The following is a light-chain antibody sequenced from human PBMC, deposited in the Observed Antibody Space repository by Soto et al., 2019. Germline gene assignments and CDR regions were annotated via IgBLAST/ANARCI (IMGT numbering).Light chain of an antibody. Sequence: EIGVSQSPGTLSLSPGERATLSCRAIQSVSSSYLAWYQQKPGQAPRLLIYGASSRATGIPDRFSGSGSGTDFTLTISRLEPEDFAAYYCQQYGGTPPITFGQGTRLEIK. CDR3: QQYGGTPPIT. CDR1: QSVSSSY. CDR2: GAS. V-gene: IGKV3-20*01. J-gene: IGKJ5*01.